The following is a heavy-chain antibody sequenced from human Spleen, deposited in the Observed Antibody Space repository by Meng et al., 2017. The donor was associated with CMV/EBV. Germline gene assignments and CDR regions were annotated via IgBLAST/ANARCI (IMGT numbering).Heavy chain of an antibody. CDR2: ITPILGIA. CDR3: AREVDSGRRFDP. Sequence: SCKASGGSFSSYSVWWVRQAPGQGLEWMGRITPILGIAKYAQKFQGRVTITADKSTSTAYMELSSLRSEDTAVYYCAREVDSGRRFDPWGQGTLVTVSS. CDR1: GGSFSSYS. J-gene: IGHJ5*02. V-gene: IGHV1-69*04. D-gene: IGHD2-15*01.